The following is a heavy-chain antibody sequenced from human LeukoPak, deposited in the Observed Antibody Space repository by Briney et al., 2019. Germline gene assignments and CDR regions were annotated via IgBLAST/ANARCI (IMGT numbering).Heavy chain of an antibody. CDR3: AREATGDYIFDN. J-gene: IGHJ4*02. D-gene: IGHD3-9*01. Sequence: NSSETLSLTCTVSGVSISSGGYYWSWIRQHPGKGLEWIGYIYYSGSTYYNPSLKSLVTISVDKSKNHFSLRLSSVTAADTAVYYCAREATGDYIFDNWGQGTLVTVSS. CDR2: IYYSGST. V-gene: IGHV4-31*01. CDR1: GVSISSGGYY.